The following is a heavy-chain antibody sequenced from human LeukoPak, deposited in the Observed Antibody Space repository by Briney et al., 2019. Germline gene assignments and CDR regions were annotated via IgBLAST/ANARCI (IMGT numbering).Heavy chain of an antibody. CDR3: ASADDFWSGHPSGY. CDR1: GGTFSSYA. J-gene: IGHJ4*02. D-gene: IGHD3-3*01. CDR2: IIPIFGTA. V-gene: IGHV1-69*05. Sequence: GASVKVSCKASGGTFSSYAISWVRQAPGQGLEWMGGIIPIFGTANYAQKFQGRVTITTDESTSTAYMELSSLRSEDTAVYYCASADDFWSGHPSGYWGQGTLVTVSS.